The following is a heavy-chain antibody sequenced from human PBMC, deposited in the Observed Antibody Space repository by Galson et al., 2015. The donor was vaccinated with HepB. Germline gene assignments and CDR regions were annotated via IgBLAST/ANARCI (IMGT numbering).Heavy chain of an antibody. CDR2: ISGSGGST. Sequence: SLRLSCAASGFTFSSYAISWVRQAPGKGLEWVSAISGSGGSTYYADSVKGRFTISRDNSKNTLYLQMNSLRAEDTAVYYCAKIPRDKRNYYDSSGSGYWGQGTLVTVSS. CDR1: GFTFSSYA. V-gene: IGHV3-23*01. D-gene: IGHD3-22*01. CDR3: AKIPRDKRNYYDSSGSGY. J-gene: IGHJ4*02.